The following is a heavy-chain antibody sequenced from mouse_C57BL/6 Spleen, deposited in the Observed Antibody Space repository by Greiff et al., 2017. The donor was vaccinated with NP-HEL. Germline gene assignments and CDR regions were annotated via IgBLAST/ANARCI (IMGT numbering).Heavy chain of an antibody. V-gene: IGHV1-59*01. Sequence: VQLQQPGAELVRPGTSVKLSCKASGYTFTSYWMHWVKQRPGQGLEWIGVIDPSDSYTNYNQKFKGKATLTVDTSSSTAYMQLSSLTSEDSAVYYCARGEGYPYFDYWGQGTTLTVSS. D-gene: IGHD2-2*01. CDR3: ARGEGYPYFDY. J-gene: IGHJ2*01. CDR2: IDPSDSYT. CDR1: GYTFTSYW.